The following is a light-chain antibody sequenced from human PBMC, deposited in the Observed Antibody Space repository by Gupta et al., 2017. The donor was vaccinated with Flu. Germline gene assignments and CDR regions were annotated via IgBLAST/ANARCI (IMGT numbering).Light chain of an antibody. Sequence: SITIACTGTSSDVGDDNYVSWYQQHPSKAPKLMISDVNTRTSGVPHRFSGSKSSNTASLTISGLQAEDEADYYCGSYTSSSTIVFGSGTKVTVL. CDR2: DVN. J-gene: IGLJ1*01. CDR3: GSYTSSSTIV. V-gene: IGLV2-14*04. CDR1: SSDVGDDNY.